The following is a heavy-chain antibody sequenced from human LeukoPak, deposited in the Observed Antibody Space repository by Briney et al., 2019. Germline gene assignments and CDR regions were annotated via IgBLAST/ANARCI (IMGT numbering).Heavy chain of an antibody. CDR1: GGSFSDYH. J-gene: IGHJ4*02. CDR2: NDRSGTT. D-gene: IGHD3-16*02. Sequence: SETLSLTCAVYGGSFSDYHWSWIRQPPGKGLEWIGENDRSGTTNYNPSLKSRVTISVDTTMNHFSLKLSSVTAADTAVYYCARAGPSVWELSWYWGQGTLVTVSS. V-gene: IGHV4-34*01. CDR3: ARAGPSVWELSWY.